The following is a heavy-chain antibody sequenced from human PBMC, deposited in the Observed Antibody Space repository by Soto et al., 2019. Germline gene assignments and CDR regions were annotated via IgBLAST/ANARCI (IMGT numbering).Heavy chain of an antibody. D-gene: IGHD6-6*01. CDR3: ARAYSSSPNWFDP. V-gene: IGHV4-59*01. J-gene: IGHJ5*02. CDR2: IYYSGST. Sequence: ETLSLTCTVSGGSISSYYWSWIRQPPGKGLEWIGYIYYSGSTNYNPSLKSRVTISVDTSKNQFSLKLSSVTAADTAVYYCARAYSSSPNWFDPWGQGTLVTVS. CDR1: GGSISSYY.